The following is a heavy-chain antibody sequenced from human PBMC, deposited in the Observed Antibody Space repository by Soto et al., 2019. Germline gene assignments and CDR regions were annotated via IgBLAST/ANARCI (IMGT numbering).Heavy chain of an antibody. Sequence: GGSLRLSCAASGFNFNTYGMHWVRQAPGKGLEWVAVISYDGSDKYYADSGKGRFTISRDNSKNTLYLQMNRLRADDTGMYYCPKHPHQVPPGRMYVWGQGPTVTVSS. V-gene: IGHV3-30*18. CDR1: GFNFNTYG. CDR2: ISYDGSDK. D-gene: IGHD2-2*01. CDR3: PKHPHQVPPGRMYV. J-gene: IGHJ6*02.